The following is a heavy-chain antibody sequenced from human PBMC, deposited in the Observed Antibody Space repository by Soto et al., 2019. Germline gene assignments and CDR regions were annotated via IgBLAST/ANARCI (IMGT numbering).Heavy chain of an antibody. J-gene: IGHJ4*02. CDR1: GYTFTGYY. V-gene: IGHV1-2*02. CDR3: ARVRGYGYGYSDY. Sequence: ASVKVSCKASGYTFTGYYMHWVRQAPGQGLEWMGWINPNSGGTNYAQKFQGRVTMTRDTSISTAYMELSRLRSEDTAVYYCARVRGYGYGYSDYWGQGTLVTVSS. CDR2: INPNSGGT. D-gene: IGHD5-18*01.